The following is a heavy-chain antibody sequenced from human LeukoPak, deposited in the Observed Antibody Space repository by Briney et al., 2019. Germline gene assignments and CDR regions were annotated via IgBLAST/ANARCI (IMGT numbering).Heavy chain of an antibody. CDR3: ASFTPYYYDSSGYPP. D-gene: IGHD3-22*01. J-gene: IGHJ5*02. V-gene: IGHV3-21*01. CDR2: ISSSSSYI. CDR1: GFTFSSYS. Sequence: GGSLRLSCAASGFTFSSYSMNWVRQAPGKGLEWVSSISSSSSYIYYADSVKGRFTISRDNAKNSLYLQMNSLRAEDTAVYYCASFTPYYYDSSGYPPWGQGTLVTVSS.